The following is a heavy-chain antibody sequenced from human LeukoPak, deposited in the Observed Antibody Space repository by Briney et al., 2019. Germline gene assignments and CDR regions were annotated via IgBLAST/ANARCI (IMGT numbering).Heavy chain of an antibody. CDR1: GYTFRQYS. D-gene: IGHD3-9*01. Sequence: ASVKVSCKASGYTFRQYSMSWVRQAPGKGLEWMGWLSPSHTTRVYAQQFQGRVTMTADTNTNTVSMELRSLTSDDTAVYFCARDYILTLETENGDGFAIWGQGTVVSVSS. CDR3: ARDYILTLETENGDGFAI. CDR2: LSPSHTTR. J-gene: IGHJ3*02. V-gene: IGHV1-18*01.